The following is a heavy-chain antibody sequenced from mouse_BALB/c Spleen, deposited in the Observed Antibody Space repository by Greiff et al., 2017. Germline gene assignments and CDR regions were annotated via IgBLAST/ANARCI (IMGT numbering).Heavy chain of an antibody. D-gene: IGHD2-14*01. J-gene: IGHJ3*01. Sequence: QVQLQQSGPELVKPGASVRISCKASGYTFTSYYIHWVKQRPGQGLEWIGWIYPGNVNTKYNEKFKGKATLTADKSSSTAYMQLSSLTSEDSAVYFCARWGDYRYDAPFFAFWGQGTLVTVSA. CDR3: ARWGDYRYDAPFFAF. V-gene: IGHV1S56*01. CDR2: IYPGNVNT. CDR1: GYTFTSYY.